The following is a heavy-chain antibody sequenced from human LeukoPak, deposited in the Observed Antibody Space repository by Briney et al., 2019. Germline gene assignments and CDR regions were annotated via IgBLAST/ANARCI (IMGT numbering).Heavy chain of an antibody. J-gene: IGHJ6*03. V-gene: IGHV1-69*13. Sequence: SVKVSCKASGGTFSSYAISWVRQAPGQGLEWMGGIIPIFGTANYAQKFQGRVTITADESTSTAYMELSSLRSEDTAVYYCARLAVGYYGPGSYYKPRYYYYYMDVWGKGTTVTISS. CDR3: ARLAVGYYGPGSYYKPRYYYYYMDV. D-gene: IGHD3-10*01. CDR1: GGTFSSYA. CDR2: IIPIFGTA.